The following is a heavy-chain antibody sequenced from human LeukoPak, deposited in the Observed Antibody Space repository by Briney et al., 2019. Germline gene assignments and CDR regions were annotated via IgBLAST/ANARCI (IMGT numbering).Heavy chain of an antibody. CDR3: ARGEIVVVPAAFDY. J-gene: IGHJ4*02. CDR1: GFTFSSYG. Sequence: PGGSLRLSCAASGFTFSSYGMHWVRQAPGKGLEWVAVISYDGSNKYYADSVKGRFTISRDNSKNTLYLQMNSLRAEDTAVYYCARGEIVVVPAAFDYWGQGTLVTVSS. CDR2: ISYDGSNK. V-gene: IGHV3-30*03. D-gene: IGHD2-2*01.